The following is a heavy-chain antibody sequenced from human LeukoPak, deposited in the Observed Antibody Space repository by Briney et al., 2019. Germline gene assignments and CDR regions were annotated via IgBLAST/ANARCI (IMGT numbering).Heavy chain of an antibody. V-gene: IGHV1-46*01. CDR1: GYTFSSYY. J-gene: IGHJ4*02. Sequence: ASVKVSCKASGYTFSSYYMHWVRQAPEQGLEWMGVINPSGGSTSYAQRFQGRVTMTRDTSTRTFYMELSSLRSEDTAVYYCARHSLPGTTPFDYWGQGTLVTVSS. D-gene: IGHD1-1*01. CDR2: INPSGGST. CDR3: ARHSLPGTTPFDY.